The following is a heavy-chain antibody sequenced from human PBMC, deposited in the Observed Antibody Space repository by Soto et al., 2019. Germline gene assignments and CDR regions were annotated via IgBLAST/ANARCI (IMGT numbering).Heavy chain of an antibody. V-gene: IGHV3-53*01. CDR3: AKDGRGSGSHYKSFGY. CDR2: IYSTGTT. J-gene: IGHJ4*02. Sequence: PXGCLRLTFAASGFTVSNNYMSWVRQAPGKGLEWVSLIYSTGTTKYADSVKGRFTVSRDTAKNTLYLQMNSLRAEDTAVYYCAKDGRGSGSHYKSFGYWGQGTLVTVSS. D-gene: IGHD3-10*01. CDR1: GFTVSNNY.